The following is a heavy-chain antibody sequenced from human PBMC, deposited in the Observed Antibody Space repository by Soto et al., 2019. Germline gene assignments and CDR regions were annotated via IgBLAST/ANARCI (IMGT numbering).Heavy chain of an antibody. CDR2: ISGSGDTT. D-gene: IGHD2-2*01. J-gene: IGHJ6*03. V-gene: IGHV3-23*01. Sequence: GGSLRLSCAASGFTFSSYAMSWVRQAPGKGLEWVSGISGSGDTTYYADSVKGRFTISRDNSKNTLFLQMNSLRAEDTALYYCAKNPIVVVPVPKGLWGARQDNYYYYYMDVWGKGTTVTVSS. CDR3: AKNPIVVVPVPKGLWGARQDNYYYYYMDV. CDR1: GFTFSSYA.